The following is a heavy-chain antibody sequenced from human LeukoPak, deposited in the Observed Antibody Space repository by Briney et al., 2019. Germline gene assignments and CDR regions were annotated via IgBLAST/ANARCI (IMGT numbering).Heavy chain of an antibody. CDR1: GGSISSSSHS. D-gene: IGHD6-13*01. Sequence: SETLSLTCTVSGGSISSSSHSWGWIRQPPGKGLEWTGSIYYTGTTYYNPSLKSRVTISVDTSKNQFSLKLNSVTAADTAVYYCAQSLGSSNWIGNWFGPSGQGTLVTVSS. V-gene: IGHV4-39*01. CDR3: AQSLGSSNWIGNWFGP. CDR2: IYYTGTT. J-gene: IGHJ5*02.